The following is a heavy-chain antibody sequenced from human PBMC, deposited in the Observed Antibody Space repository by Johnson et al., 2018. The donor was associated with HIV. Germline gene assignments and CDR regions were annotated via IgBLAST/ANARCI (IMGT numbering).Heavy chain of an antibody. V-gene: IGHV3-13*01. J-gene: IGHJ3*01. D-gene: IGHD1-26*01. CDR3: ARGSYDGDAFDL. CDR2: IAATGDT. Sequence: VQLVESGGGLVQPGGSLRLSCAASGFTFSNYDMHWVRQTAGRRLEWVSGIAATGDTYYPGSVKGRFTVSRENARNSLYLQLNSLRAGDSALYYCARGSYDGDAFDLWGQGTMVTVS. CDR1: GFTFSNYD.